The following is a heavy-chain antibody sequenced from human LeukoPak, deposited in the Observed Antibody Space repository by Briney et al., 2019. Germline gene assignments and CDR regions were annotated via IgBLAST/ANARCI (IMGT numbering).Heavy chain of an antibody. CDR2: INPNSGGT. CDR1: GYTFTGYC. J-gene: IGHJ4*02. Sequence: ASVKVSCKASGYTFTGYCMHWVRQAPGQGLEWMGWINPNSGGTNYAQKFQGRVTMTRDTSISTAYMELSRLRSDDTAVYYCARARQWLPEEGYDYWGQGTLVTVSS. D-gene: IGHD6-19*01. V-gene: IGHV1-2*02. CDR3: ARARQWLPEEGYDY.